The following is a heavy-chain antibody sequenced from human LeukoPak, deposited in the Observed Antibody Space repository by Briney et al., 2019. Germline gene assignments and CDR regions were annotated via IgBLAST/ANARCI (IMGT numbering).Heavy chain of an antibody. V-gene: IGHV1-2*02. D-gene: IGHD3-22*01. J-gene: IGHJ4*02. CDR2: INPNSGGT. CDR3: ARLPPDDSSGYYLGY. CDR1: GYTFTGYY. Sequence: VSVKVSCKASGYTFTGYYMHWVRQAPGQGLEWMGWINPNSGGTNYAQKFQGRVTMTRDTSISTAYMELSRLRSDDTAVYYCARLPPDDSSGYYLGYWGQGTLVTVSS.